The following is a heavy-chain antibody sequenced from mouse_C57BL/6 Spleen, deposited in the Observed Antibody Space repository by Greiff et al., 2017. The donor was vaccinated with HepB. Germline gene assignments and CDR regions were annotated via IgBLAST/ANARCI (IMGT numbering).Heavy chain of an antibody. V-gene: IGHV5-17*01. D-gene: IGHD1-1*01. CDR2: ISSGSSTI. Sequence: EVKLMESGGGLVKPGGSLKLSCAASGFTFSDYGMHWVRQAPEKGLEWVAYISSGSSTIYYADTVKGRFTISRDNAKNTLFLQMTSLRSEDTAMYYCARVTTLGYYFDYWGQGTTLTVSS. CDR3: ARVTTLGYYFDY. CDR1: GFTFSDYG. J-gene: IGHJ2*01.